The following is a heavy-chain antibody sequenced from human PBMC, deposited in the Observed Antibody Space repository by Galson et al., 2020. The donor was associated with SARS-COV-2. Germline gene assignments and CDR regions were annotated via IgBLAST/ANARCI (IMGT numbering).Heavy chain of an antibody. V-gene: IGHV3-21*01. D-gene: IGHD3-3*01. J-gene: IGHJ6*03. CDR2: ISSSSSYI. CDR1: GFTFSSYS. Sequence: GESLKISCAASGFTFSSYSMNWVRQAPGKGLEWVSSISSSSSYIYYADSVKGRFTISRDNAKNSLYLQMNSLRAEDTAVYYCARDRGITIFGVVTARGYMDVWGKGTTVTVSS. CDR3: ARDRGITIFGVVTARGYMDV.